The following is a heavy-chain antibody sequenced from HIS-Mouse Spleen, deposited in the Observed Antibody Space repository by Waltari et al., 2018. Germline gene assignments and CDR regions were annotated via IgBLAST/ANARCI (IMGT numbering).Heavy chain of an antibody. J-gene: IGHJ2*01. CDR1: GGSISSGIYC. CDR3: AREIPYSSSWYDWYFDL. D-gene: IGHD6-13*01. V-gene: IGHV4-39*07. CDR2: IYYSGST. Sequence: QLYLQGSAPCLVTPSATLSLTFTDSGGSISSGIYCCGWIRQPPGKGLEWIGSIYYSGSTYYNPSLKSRVTISVDMSKNQFSLKLSSVTAADTAVYYCAREIPYSSSWYDWYFDLWGRGTLVTVSS.